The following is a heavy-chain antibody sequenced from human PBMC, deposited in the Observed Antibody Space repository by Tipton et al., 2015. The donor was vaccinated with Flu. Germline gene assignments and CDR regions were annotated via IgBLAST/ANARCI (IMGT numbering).Heavy chain of an antibody. CDR3: ARGGHYDSSGGPFDF. D-gene: IGHD3-22*01. CDR1: GFTFSSYW. V-gene: IGHV3-7*01. J-gene: IGHJ4*02. Sequence: SLRLSCAASGFTFSSYWMSWVRQAPGKGLEWVANIKQDGSEKYYVDSVKGRFTISRDNAKNSLFLQMNSLRAEDTAVYYCARGGHYDSSGGPFDFWGQGTLVTVSS. CDR2: IKQDGSEK.